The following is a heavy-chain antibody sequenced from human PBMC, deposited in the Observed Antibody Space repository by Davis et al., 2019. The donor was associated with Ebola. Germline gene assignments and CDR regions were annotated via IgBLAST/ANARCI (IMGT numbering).Heavy chain of an antibody. Sequence: SETLSLTCTVSGGSISGYYWSWIRQSPGKGLEWIGYIYYSGSTNYNPSLKSRVTISVDTSKNLFSLKLSSVTAADTAVYYCARCVVVPAAMGWFDPWGQGTLVTVSS. CDR1: GGSISGYY. CDR2: IYYSGST. J-gene: IGHJ5*02. V-gene: IGHV4-59*08. CDR3: ARCVVVPAAMGWFDP. D-gene: IGHD2-2*01.